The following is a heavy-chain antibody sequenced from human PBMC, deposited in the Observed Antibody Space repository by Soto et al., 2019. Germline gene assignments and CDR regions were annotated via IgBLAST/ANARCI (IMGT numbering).Heavy chain of an antibody. V-gene: IGHV4-30-4*01. CDR3: ARYSGSYIFAP. J-gene: IGHJ5*02. D-gene: IGHD1-26*01. Sequence: PSETLSLTCTVSGGSISSGDYYWSWIRQPPGKGLEWIGYIYYSGSTYYNPSLKSRVTISVDTSKNQFSLKLSSVTAADTAVYYCARYSGSYIFAPWGQGTLVTVSS. CDR2: IYYSGST. CDR1: GGSISSGDYY.